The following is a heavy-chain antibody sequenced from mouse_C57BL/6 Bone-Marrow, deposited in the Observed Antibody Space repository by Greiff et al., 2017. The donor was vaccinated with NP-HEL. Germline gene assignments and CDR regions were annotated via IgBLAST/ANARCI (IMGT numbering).Heavy chain of an antibody. CDR3: ASHSSGYVRYFDV. J-gene: IGHJ1*03. CDR2: INPSSGYT. D-gene: IGHD3-2*02. V-gene: IGHV1-7*01. Sequence: VQLQQSGAELAKPGASVKLSCKASGYTFTSYWMHWVKQRPGQGLEWIGYINPSSGYTKYNQKVKDKATLTADKSSSTAYMQLSSLTYEDSAVYYCASHSSGYVRYFDVWGTGTTVTVSS. CDR1: GYTFTSYW.